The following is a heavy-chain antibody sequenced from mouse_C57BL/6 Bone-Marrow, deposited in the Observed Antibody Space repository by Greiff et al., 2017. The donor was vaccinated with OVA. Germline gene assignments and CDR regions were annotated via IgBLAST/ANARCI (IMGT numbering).Heavy chain of an antibody. CDR2: IDPENGDT. J-gene: IGHJ4*01. CDR1: GFNIKDDY. V-gene: IGHV14-4*01. Sequence: VHVKQSGAELVRPGASVKLSCTASGFNIKDDYMHWVKQRPEQGLEWIGWIDPENGDTEYASKFQGKATITADTSSNTAYLQLSSLTSEDTAVYYCKGPFYYAMDYWGQGTSVTVSS. D-gene: IGHD3-3*01. CDR3: KGPFYYAMDY.